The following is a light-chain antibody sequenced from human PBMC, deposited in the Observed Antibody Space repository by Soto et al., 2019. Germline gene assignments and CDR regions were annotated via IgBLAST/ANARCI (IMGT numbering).Light chain of an antibody. V-gene: IGKV1-5*03. CDR1: QSISSW. J-gene: IGKJ1*01. Sequence: DIQMTQSPSTLSASVGDRVIITCRASQSISSWLAWYQQKPGKAPNLLIYRASTLKSGIPSRFSGSGSGTEFTLTISSLQPDDFAPYYCQPYDRASWTVGPGTKVEIK. CDR2: RAS. CDR3: QPYDRASWT.